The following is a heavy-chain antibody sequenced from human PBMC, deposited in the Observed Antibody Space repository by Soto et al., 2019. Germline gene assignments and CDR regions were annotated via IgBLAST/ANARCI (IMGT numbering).Heavy chain of an antibody. CDR1: GFTVSSKS. V-gene: IGHV3-53*01. CDR2: IYDGGTT. D-gene: IGHD6-19*01. CDR3: VQTTGWPGFDF. J-gene: IGHJ4*02. Sequence: EVQLVESGGGLIQPGGSLRLSCAASGFTVSSKSMTWVRQAPGKGLEWVSVIYDGGTTYYADYVKGRFTISRDNSKNTLYLQVNSLRAEDTAVYYCVQTTGWPGFDFWGQGTLVTVSS.